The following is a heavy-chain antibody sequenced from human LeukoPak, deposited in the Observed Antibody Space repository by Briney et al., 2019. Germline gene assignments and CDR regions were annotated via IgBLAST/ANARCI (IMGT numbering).Heavy chain of an antibody. CDR3: ATLRNWYYFDY. CDR1: GFTVSSNY. J-gene: IGHJ4*02. CDR2: IYSGGST. Sequence: GGSLRLSCAASGFTVSSNYMSWVRQAPGKGLEWVSVIYSGGSTYYADSVKGRFTISRDNSKNTLYLQMNSLRAEDTAVYYCATLRNWYYFDYWGQGTLVTVSS. V-gene: IGHV3-53*01.